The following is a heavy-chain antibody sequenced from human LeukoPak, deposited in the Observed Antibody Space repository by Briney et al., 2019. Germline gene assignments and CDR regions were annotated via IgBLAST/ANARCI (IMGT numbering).Heavy chain of an antibody. D-gene: IGHD6-6*01. V-gene: IGHV3-23*01. CDR2: ISDSGGNT. CDR1: GFTFSSYA. J-gene: IGHJ4*02. Sequence: GGSLRLSCAASGFTFSSYAMSWVRQAPGKGLEWVSGISDSGGNTYYADSVRGRFTISRDNSKNTLYLQMNCLRAEDTAVYYCARHRSSWLIDYWGQGTLVTVSS. CDR3: ARHRSSWLIDY.